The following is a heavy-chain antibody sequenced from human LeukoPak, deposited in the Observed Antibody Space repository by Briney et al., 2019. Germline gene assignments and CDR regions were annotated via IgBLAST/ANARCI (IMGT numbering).Heavy chain of an antibody. J-gene: IGHJ4*02. D-gene: IGHD5-12*01. CDR2: IKQDGSAK. CDR1: GFTFNRYW. Sequence: GGTLRLSCAASGFTFNRYWMSWVRQAPGKELQWVANIKQDGSAKYYVDSVKGRFTISRDNAKNSLYLQMNSLRAEDTAVYYCARVEASGYDYGAFDYWGQGTLVTVSS. V-gene: IGHV3-7*01. CDR3: ARVEASGYDYGAFDY.